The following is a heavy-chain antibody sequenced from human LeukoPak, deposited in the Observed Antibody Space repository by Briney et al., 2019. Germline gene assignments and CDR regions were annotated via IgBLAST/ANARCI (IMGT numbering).Heavy chain of an antibody. Sequence: SETLSLTCTVSGGSISSYYWSWIRQPPGKGLEWIGYIYYSGSTNYNPSLKSRVTISVDTSKNQFSLKLSSATAADTAVYYCARLSAVVTSDAFDIWGQGTMVTVSS. CDR3: ARLSAVVTSDAFDI. D-gene: IGHD4-23*01. CDR2: IYYSGST. J-gene: IGHJ3*02. V-gene: IGHV4-59*08. CDR1: GGSISSYY.